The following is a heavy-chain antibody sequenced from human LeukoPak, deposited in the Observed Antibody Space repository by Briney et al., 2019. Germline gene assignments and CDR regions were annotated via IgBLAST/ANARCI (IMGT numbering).Heavy chain of an antibody. Sequence: SQTLSLTCTVSGGSISSGGYYWSWIRQHPGKGLEWIVYIYYSGSTYYNPSLKSRVTISVDTSKNQFSLKLSSVTAADTAVYYCAREFGRYCSSTSCYTGWFDPWGQGTLVTVSS. CDR3: AREFGRYCSSTSCYTGWFDP. V-gene: IGHV4-31*03. CDR2: IYYSGST. D-gene: IGHD2-2*02. J-gene: IGHJ5*02. CDR1: GGSISSGGYY.